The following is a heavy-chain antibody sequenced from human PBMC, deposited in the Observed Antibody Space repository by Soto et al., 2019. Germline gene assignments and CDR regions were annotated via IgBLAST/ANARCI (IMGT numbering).Heavy chain of an antibody. V-gene: IGHV1-18*01. J-gene: IGHJ6*02. CDR2: ISPYNDYT. Sequence: QVQLVQSAAEVKKPGASVKVSCKASGYTFIRYGITWVRQAPGQGLEWMGWISPYNDYTIYAQKIQGRVTMTTDTSTRTVYMELRGLKSDDTAVYYCARGGYYDTSWGKLSHYGLDVWGQGTSVTVSS. CDR1: GYTFIRYG. CDR3: ARGGYYDTSWGKLSHYGLDV. D-gene: IGHD3-16*01.